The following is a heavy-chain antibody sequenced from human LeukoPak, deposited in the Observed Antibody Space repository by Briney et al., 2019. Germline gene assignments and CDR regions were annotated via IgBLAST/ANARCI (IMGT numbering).Heavy chain of an antibody. CDR3: ARGIFGPLER. V-gene: IGHV4-61*02. Sequence: PSETLSLTCTVSGVSISGSSYYWSWIRQPAGKGLEWIGRVYPSGSINYNPSLKSRVTMSIDTSKNQFSLKLSSVTAADTAIYYCARGIFGPLERWGQGALVTVSS. CDR2: VYPSGSI. J-gene: IGHJ4*02. CDR1: GVSISGSSYY. D-gene: IGHD3-10*02.